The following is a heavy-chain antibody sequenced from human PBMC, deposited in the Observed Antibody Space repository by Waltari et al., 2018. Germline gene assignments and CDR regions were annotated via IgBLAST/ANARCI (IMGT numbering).Heavy chain of an antibody. CDR1: GYSSSSGFY. CDR3: ASLRDWGSRYFDY. D-gene: IGHD7-27*01. Sequence: VQLPGAGPGLVKPSETLNLTCAVPGYSSSSGFYGAWLRQPPGKGLEWIGITYHMGSTYYNPSLKRRVTISVDTSKNQFSLKLCSVTAADTAVYFCASLRDWGSRYFDYWGQGTLVTVSS. CDR2: TYHMGST. J-gene: IGHJ4*02. V-gene: IGHV4-38-2*01.